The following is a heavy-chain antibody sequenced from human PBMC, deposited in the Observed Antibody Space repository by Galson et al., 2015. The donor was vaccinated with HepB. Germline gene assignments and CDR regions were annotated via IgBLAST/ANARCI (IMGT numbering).Heavy chain of an antibody. D-gene: IGHD1-26*01. CDR3: AAELSVGPTYLKGFPI. CDR1: GYTFTDFY. Sequence: SVKVSCKASGYTFTDFYMHWVRQAPGQGLEWVGGINPSSGNPKYIQKFQGRVTVTRDTSISTAYMELSGLRSDDTALYYCAAELSVGPTYLKGFPIWGQGTMITVSS. J-gene: IGHJ3*02. CDR2: INPSSGNP. V-gene: IGHV1-2*02.